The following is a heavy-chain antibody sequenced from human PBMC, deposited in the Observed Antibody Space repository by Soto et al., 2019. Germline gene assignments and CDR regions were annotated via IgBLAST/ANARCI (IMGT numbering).Heavy chain of an antibody. J-gene: IGHJ4*02. V-gene: IGHV4-59*08. D-gene: IGHD1-26*01. CDR2: IYYSGST. CDR3: ARWVGHFDF. Sequence: PSETLSLTCTVSGGSISGYYWSWIRQPPGKGLEWIGYIYYSGSTNYNPSLKSRVTISVDTSKSQFSLKLSSVTAADTAVYYCARWVGHFDFWGPGTLVTVSS. CDR1: GGSISGYY.